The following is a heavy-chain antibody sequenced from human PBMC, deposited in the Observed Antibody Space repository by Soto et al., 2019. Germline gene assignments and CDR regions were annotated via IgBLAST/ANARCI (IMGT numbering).Heavy chain of an antibody. CDR2: IVPIYRTA. CDR3: VRDSGAKLSSS. CDR1: GGTFSSYR. Sequence: SVKVSCKASGGTFSSYRINWVRQAPGQGLEWMGGIVPIYRTADSAQEFQGRVTITADESARTAYMELRSLKSRDTAVYYCVRDSGAKLSSSWGRGTLVTVSS. D-gene: IGHD6-13*01. J-gene: IGHJ1*01. V-gene: IGHV1-69*13.